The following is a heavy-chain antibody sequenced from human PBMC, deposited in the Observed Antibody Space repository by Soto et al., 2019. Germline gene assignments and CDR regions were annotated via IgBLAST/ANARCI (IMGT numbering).Heavy chain of an antibody. CDR2: LSGDNNTDT. Sequence: GGSLRLSCVASGFTFGTSGMSWVRQAPGKGLEWISGLSGDNNTDTKYADSVKGRFTISRDNSKSTLYLQMHSLRVEDTALYYCTKDSGYDSTDWGLGTLVTVSS. J-gene: IGHJ4*02. CDR3: TKDSGYDSTD. CDR1: GFTFGTSG. D-gene: IGHD3-9*01. V-gene: IGHV3-23*01.